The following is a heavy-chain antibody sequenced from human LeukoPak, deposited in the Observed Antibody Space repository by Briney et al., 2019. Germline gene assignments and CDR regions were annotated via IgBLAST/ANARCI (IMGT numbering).Heavy chain of an antibody. D-gene: IGHD3-3*01. J-gene: IGHJ3*02. CDR1: GFTFSSYA. CDR3: ASYDFWSGYYSDAFDI. V-gene: IGHV3-23*01. Sequence: GGSLRLSCAASGFTFSSYAMSWVRQAPGKGLEWASAISGSGGSTYYADSVKGRFTISRDNSKNTLYLQMNSLRAEDTAVYYCASYDFWSGYYSDAFDIWGQGTMVTVSS. CDR2: ISGSGGST.